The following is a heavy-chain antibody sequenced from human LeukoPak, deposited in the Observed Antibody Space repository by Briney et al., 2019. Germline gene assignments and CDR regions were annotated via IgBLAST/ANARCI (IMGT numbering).Heavy chain of an antibody. CDR3: ARRDYSDAFDF. CDR1: GGSISTYY. Sequence: SSETLPLTCSVSGGSISTYYWSWIRQPPGKGLEWIGDIYYRGSTNYNPSLKSRVAISVGTSKNQFSLKLSSVTAADTAVYYCARRDYSDAFDFWGQGTMVTVSS. CDR2: IYYRGST. V-gene: IGHV4-59*01. D-gene: IGHD2-15*01. J-gene: IGHJ3*01.